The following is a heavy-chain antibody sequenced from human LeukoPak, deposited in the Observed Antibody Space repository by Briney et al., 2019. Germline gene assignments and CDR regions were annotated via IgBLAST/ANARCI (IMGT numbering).Heavy chain of an antibody. CDR3: ARLAVTTTANVIDY. V-gene: IGHV4-39*01. Sequence: PSETQSLTCTVSGGSISSSSYYWGWIRQPPGKGLEWIGSIYYSGSTYYNPSLKSRVTISVDTSKNQFSLKLSSVTAADTAVYYCARLAVTTTANVIDYWGQGTLVTVSS. CDR2: IYYSGST. J-gene: IGHJ4*02. D-gene: IGHD4-17*01. CDR1: GGSISSSSYY.